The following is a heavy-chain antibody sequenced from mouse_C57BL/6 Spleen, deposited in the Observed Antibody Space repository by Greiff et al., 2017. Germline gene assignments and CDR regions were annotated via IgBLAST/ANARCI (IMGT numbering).Heavy chain of an antibody. CDR3: ARGEFLYAMDY. Sequence: EVMLVESGGGLVKPGGSLKLSCAASGFTFSDYGMHWVRQAPEKGLEWVAYISSGSSTIYYADTVKGRFTISRDNAKNTLFLQMTSLRSEDTAMYYCARGEFLYAMDYWGQGTSVTVSS. CDR1: GFTFSDYG. CDR2: ISSGSSTI. J-gene: IGHJ4*01. V-gene: IGHV5-17*01.